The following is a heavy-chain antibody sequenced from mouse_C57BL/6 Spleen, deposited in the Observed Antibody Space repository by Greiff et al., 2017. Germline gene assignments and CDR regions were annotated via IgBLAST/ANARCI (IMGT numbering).Heavy chain of an antibody. J-gene: IGHJ4*01. V-gene: IGHV1-69*01. D-gene: IGHD1-1*01. CDR2: IDPSDSYT. CDR1: GYTFTGYW. CDR3: ARWAVETYAMDY. Sequence: QVQLQQSGAELVMPGASVKLSCKASGYTFTGYWMHWVKQRPGQGLEWIGEIDPSDSYTNYNPKLKGKSTLTVDTSSSTAYMQLSSLASEDTRVKYYARWAVETYAMDYWGQGTSVTVSS.